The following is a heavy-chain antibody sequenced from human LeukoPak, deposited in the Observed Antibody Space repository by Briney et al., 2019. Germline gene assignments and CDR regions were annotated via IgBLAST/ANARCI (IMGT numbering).Heavy chain of an antibody. CDR1: GFTFSSSA. J-gene: IGHJ4*02. V-gene: IGHV3-23*01. CDR3: AKLQRDVDTATEGY. CDR2: ISGGGGRT. D-gene: IGHD5-18*01. Sequence: GRSLRLSCAASGFTFSSSAMSWVRQAPGKGLEWVSTISGGGGRTYYADSVKGRFTISRNISKNTLYLQVNSLRAEDTAVYYCAKLQRDVDTATEGYWGQGTLVTVSS.